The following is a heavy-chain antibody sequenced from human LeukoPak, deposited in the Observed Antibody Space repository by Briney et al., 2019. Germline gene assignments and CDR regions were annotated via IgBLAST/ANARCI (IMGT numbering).Heavy chain of an antibody. V-gene: IGHV4-39*02. CDR2: ISYSGNT. D-gene: IGHD3-10*01. Sequence: PSETLSLTCTVSGGYITTNGYYWVWIRQSPGEALEWIGRISYSGNTFYNPSLKSRVTISVDTSKNHFSLTLTSVTAADTALYFCANSDTFYNVMSGPWGQGTLVTVSS. J-gene: IGHJ5*02. CDR1: GGYITTNGYY. CDR3: ANSDTFYNVMSGP.